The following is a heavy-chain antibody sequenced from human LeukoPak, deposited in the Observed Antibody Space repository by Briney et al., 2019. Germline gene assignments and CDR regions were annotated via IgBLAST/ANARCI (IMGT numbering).Heavy chain of an antibody. CDR3: ARGSSGYYTTLDY. CDR2: ITHSGST. J-gene: IGHJ4*02. Sequence: PSETLSLTCAVYGGSFRGYYWSWIRQPPGKGLEWIGEITHSGSTSYNPSLKSRSTISVDTSKNQFSLKLTSVTAADTAVYFCARGSSGYYTTLDYWGQGALVTVSS. V-gene: IGHV4-34*01. CDR1: GGSFRGYY. D-gene: IGHD3-3*01.